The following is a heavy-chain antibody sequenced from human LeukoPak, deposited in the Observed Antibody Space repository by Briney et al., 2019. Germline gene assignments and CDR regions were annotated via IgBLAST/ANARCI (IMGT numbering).Heavy chain of an antibody. V-gene: IGHV3-23*01. Sequence: GGSLRLSCAASGFTFSNSAMSWVRQAPGKGLEWVSTLSGSGITTYYADSVTGRFTISRDNSKNTLYLQMNSLRAEDTAVYYCAKDVKGDYWGQGTLVTVSS. D-gene: IGHD3-16*02. J-gene: IGHJ4*02. CDR1: GFTFSNSA. CDR2: LSGSGITT. CDR3: AKDVKGDY.